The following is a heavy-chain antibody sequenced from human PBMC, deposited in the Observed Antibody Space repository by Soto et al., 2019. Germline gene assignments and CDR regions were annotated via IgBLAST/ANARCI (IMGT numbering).Heavy chain of an antibody. CDR1: GFTFGDYA. Sequence: HPGGSLRLSCSASGFTFGDYALTWIRQAPGKGLEWVGFIRSKAHGGTTESAASVKGRFIISRDDSGSIAYLQMNSLKTEDTAVYYCAKSRNFWSPSYSGRAFDVWGQGTVVTVSS. J-gene: IGHJ3*01. D-gene: IGHD3-3*01. CDR2: IRSKAHGGTT. V-gene: IGHV3-49*03. CDR3: AKSRNFWSPSYSGRAFDV.